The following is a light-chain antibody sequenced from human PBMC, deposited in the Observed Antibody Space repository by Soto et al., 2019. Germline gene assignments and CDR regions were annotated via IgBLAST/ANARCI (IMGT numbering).Light chain of an antibody. CDR2: GAS. J-gene: IGKJ2*01. V-gene: IGKV3-20*01. Sequence: EIVLTQSPGTLSLSPGERATLSCKASQSVSSSYLAWYQQKPGQAPRLLIYGASSRATGIPDRFSGSGSGTDFTLTISRLEPEDFAVDYCQQYGSSPVTFGQRTELEI. CDR1: QSVSSSY. CDR3: QQYGSSPVT.